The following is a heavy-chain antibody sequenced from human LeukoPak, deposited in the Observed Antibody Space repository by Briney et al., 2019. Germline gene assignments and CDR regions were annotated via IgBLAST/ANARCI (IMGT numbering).Heavy chain of an antibody. CDR1: GFTFSSYS. CDR3: ARRGYYYDSSGYYSYEGRDY. V-gene: IGHV3-21*01. Sequence: GGSLRLSCAASGFTFSSYSMNWVRQAPGKGLEWVSFISSSSSYIDYADSVKGRFAISRDNTKNSLFLQMNNLRAEDTAVYYCARRGYYYDSSGYYSYEGRDYWGQGTLVTVSS. J-gene: IGHJ4*02. CDR2: ISSSSSYI. D-gene: IGHD3-22*01.